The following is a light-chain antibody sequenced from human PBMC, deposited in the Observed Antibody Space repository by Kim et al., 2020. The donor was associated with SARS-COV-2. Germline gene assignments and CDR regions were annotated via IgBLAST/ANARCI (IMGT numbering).Light chain of an antibody. CDR1: DSNLGNNL. Sequence: GQEVTISCSGSDSNLGNNLVSWYQHLPGTAPQLLIYDNNKRPSGIPDRFSGSKSGTSATLGITGLQTGDEADYYCGTWDSSLIAWVFGGGTQLTVL. CDR3: GTWDSSLIAWV. CDR2: DNN. J-gene: IGLJ3*02. V-gene: IGLV1-51*01.